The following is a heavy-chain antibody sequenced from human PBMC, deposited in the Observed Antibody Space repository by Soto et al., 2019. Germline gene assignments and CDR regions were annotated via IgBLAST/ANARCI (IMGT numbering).Heavy chain of an antibody. J-gene: IGHJ1*01. V-gene: IGHV1-8*01. CDR2: MNPNSGNT. CDR1: GYTFTSYD. Sequence: ASVKVSGKASGYTFTSYDINWVRQATGQGLEWMGWMNPNSGNTGYAQKFQGRVTMTRNTSISTAYMELSSLRSEDTAVYYCASLVSKDIVVVVAATEGNFQHWGQGTLVTVSS. CDR3: ASLVSKDIVVVVAATEGNFQH. D-gene: IGHD2-15*01.